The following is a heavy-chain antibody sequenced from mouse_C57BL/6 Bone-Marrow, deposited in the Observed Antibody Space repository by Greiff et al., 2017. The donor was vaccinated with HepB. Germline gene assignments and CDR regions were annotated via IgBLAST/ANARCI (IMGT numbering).Heavy chain of an antibody. CDR1: GYTFTDYE. CDR3: TRLELLGPFAY. CDR2: IDPENGGT. D-gene: IGHD4-1*01. V-gene: IGHV1-15*01. J-gene: IGHJ3*01. Sequence: VQLQQSGAELVRPEASVTLSCKASGYTFTDYEMHWVKQTPVHGLEWIGAIDPENGGTASNQKFKGKAILTADKSSSTAYMELRSLTSEDAAVYYCTRLELLGPFAYWGQGTLVTVSA.